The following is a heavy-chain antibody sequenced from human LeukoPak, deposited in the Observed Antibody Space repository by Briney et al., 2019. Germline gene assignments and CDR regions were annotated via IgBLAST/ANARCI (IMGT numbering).Heavy chain of an antibody. CDR1: GGSISSYY. J-gene: IGHJ4*02. CDR3: ARERYYYDSSGYPEE. D-gene: IGHD3-22*01. CDR2: IYYSGST. Sequence: SETLSLTWTVSGGSISSYYWSWIRQPPGKGLEWIGYIYYSGSTYYNPSLKSRVTISVDTSKNQFSLKLSSVTATDTAVYYCARERYYYDSSGYPEEWGQGTLVTVSS. V-gene: IGHV4-59*06.